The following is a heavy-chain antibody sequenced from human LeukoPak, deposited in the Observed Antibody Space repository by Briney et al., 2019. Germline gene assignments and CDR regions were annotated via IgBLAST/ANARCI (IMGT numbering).Heavy chain of an antibody. CDR2: IDSGSGNI. CDR3: AREDDDWGPNTLDV. CDR1: GFTFSSHS. V-gene: IGHV3-48*02. D-gene: IGHD7-27*01. Sequence: GGSLRLSCAASGFTFSSHSMNWVRQAPGKGLEWLSYIDSGSGNIYYRDSVKGRFTISRDNAQDSLYLQMDSLRDEETAVYYCAREDDDWGPNTLDVWGQGTVATVSS. J-gene: IGHJ3*01.